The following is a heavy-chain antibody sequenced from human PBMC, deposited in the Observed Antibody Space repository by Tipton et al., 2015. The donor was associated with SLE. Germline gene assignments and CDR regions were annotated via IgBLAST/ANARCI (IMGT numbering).Heavy chain of an antibody. D-gene: IGHD7-27*01. Sequence: TLSLTCAVYGGSFSGYYWSWIRQPPGKGLAWIGEINHSGSTNYNPSLKSRVTISVDTSKHQFSLKLSSVTAADTAVYYCASKLGIYPDYWGQGTLVTVSS. J-gene: IGHJ4*02. V-gene: IGHV4-34*01. CDR1: GGSFSGYY. CDR3: ASKLGIYPDY. CDR2: INHSGST.